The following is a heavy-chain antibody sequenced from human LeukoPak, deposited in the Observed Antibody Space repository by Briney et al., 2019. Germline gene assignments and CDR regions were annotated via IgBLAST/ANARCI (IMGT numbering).Heavy chain of an antibody. V-gene: IGHV1-69*13. J-gene: IGHJ4*02. CDR2: IIPIFGTA. CDR3: ARVRGSGSYFDY. CDR1: VGTFSSYA. Sequence: SVKVSCKASVGTFSSYAISWVRQAPGQGREWMGGIIPIFGTANYAQKFQGRVTITADESTSTAYMELGSLRSEDTAMYYCARVRGSGSYFDYWGQGTLVTVSS. D-gene: IGHD3-10*01.